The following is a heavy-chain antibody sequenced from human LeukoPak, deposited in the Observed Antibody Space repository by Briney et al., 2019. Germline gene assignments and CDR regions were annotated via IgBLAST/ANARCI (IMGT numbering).Heavy chain of an antibody. CDR3: ATLASGYSSPFDY. V-gene: IGHV3-23*01. CDR1: GCAISSGGYY. CDR2: IRSDGGST. J-gene: IGHJ4*02. Sequence: ETLSLTCAVSGCAISSGGYYWSWVRQAPGNGLEWVSFIRSDGGSTLYADSVKGRFTISRDNSKHTLYAEMTSLRAEDTAVYYCATLASGYSSPFDYWGQGTLVTVSS. D-gene: IGHD6-13*01.